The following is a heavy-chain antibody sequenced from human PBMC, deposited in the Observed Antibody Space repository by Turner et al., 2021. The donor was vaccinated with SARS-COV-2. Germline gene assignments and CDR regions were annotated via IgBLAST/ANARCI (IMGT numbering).Heavy chain of an antibody. J-gene: IGHJ5*02. Sequence: QLLLQESGPGLVKPSATLSLSCTVSGDSISSDNYYWGWIRQPPGKGLEWTGSIYYRGSTNYNPSLKSRVTISVDTSKNQFSLRLSSLTAADTAVYYCASHYYYDSSGPSNWFDPWGQGTLVTVSS. CDR3: ASHYYYDSSGPSNWFDP. CDR1: GDSISSDNYY. V-gene: IGHV4-39*01. D-gene: IGHD3-22*01. CDR2: IYYRGST.